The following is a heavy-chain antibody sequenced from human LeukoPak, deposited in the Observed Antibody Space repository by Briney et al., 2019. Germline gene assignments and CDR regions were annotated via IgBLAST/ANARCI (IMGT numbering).Heavy chain of an antibody. Sequence: SQTLSLTCAISGDSVSSNSAAWNWIRQSPSRGLEWLGRPYYRSKWSTDYAVSGKGRITINPDTSKNQFSLQLNSVTPEDTAVYYGARGGGAFDVWGQGTVVTVSS. V-gene: IGHV6-1*01. CDR3: ARGGGAFDV. CDR2: PYYRSKWST. J-gene: IGHJ3*01. D-gene: IGHD5-12*01. CDR1: GDSVSSNSAA.